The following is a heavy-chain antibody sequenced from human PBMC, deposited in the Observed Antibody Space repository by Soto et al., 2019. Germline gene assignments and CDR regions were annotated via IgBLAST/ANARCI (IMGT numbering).Heavy chain of an antibody. CDR1: GYTFTSYG. D-gene: IGHD6-6*01. V-gene: IGHV1-18*04. CDR2: ISAYNGNT. Sequence: AASVKVSCKASGYTFTSYGISWVRQAPGQGLEWMGWISAYNGNTNYAQKLQGRVTMTTDTSTSTAYMELRSLRSDDTAVYYCARDLVLRGAGAFDIWGQGTMVTVSS. CDR3: ARDLVLRGAGAFDI. J-gene: IGHJ3*02.